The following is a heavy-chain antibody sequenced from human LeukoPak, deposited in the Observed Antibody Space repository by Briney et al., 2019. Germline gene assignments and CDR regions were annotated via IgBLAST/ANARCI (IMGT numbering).Heavy chain of an antibody. CDR3: ASAYASYDFWSGYENFDF. J-gene: IGHJ4*02. CDR2: IRQDGGEK. CDR1: GIRFTTHW. V-gene: IGHV3-7*01. D-gene: IGHD3-3*01. Sequence: GGSLRLSCTASGIRFTTHWMNWVRQAPGKGLEWVASIRQDGGEKKYVDSVKGRFTISRDLAQNSLFLQMNSLGAEDTAVYYCASAYASYDFWSGYENFDFWGRGTLVTVSS.